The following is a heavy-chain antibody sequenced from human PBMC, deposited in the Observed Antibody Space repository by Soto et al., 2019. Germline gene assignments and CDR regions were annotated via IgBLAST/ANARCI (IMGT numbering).Heavy chain of an antibody. Sequence: DVQLLESGGGLVEPGGSLRLSCAASGFTFSNYAMSWVRQAPGRGLEWVSSITVSGGTKAYADSVKGRLTISRDNSKNTLSLQMNSLPAEDTALYYCAKAYRYYPYWYFDLWGRGTLVTVYS. CDR3: AKAYRYYPYWYFDL. CDR2: ITVSGGTK. J-gene: IGHJ2*01. CDR1: GFTFSNYA. D-gene: IGHD4-17*01. V-gene: IGHV3-23*01.